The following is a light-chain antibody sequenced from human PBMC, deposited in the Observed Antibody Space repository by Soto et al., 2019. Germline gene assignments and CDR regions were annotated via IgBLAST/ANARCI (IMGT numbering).Light chain of an antibody. CDR1: QSVTNY. J-gene: IGKJ2*01. CDR3: QHRSHWPRT. V-gene: IGKV3-11*01. Sequence: EIVLTQSPVTLSLSPGERATLSCRASQSVTNYLAWYQQKPVQAPRLLIYDASNRATGIPARFSGSGSGTDFTLTITSLEPEDFALYDGQHRSHWPRTFGQGTKLEIK. CDR2: DAS.